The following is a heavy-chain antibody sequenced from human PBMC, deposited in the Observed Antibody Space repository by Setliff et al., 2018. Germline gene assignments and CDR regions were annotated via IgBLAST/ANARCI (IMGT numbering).Heavy chain of an antibody. Sequence: SETLSLTCNVSGGSISSYSYYWGWIRQPPGKGLEWIGNIYYTGITYYNPSLKSRVTISVDTSKNQFSLKLTSVTAADTAVYYCAKYPSKLPELGIYGWFDYWGQGTPVTVSS. CDR2: IYYTGIT. J-gene: IGHJ4*02. CDR3: AKYPSKLPELGIYGWFDY. V-gene: IGHV4-39*07. D-gene: IGHD7-27*01. CDR1: GGSISSYSYY.